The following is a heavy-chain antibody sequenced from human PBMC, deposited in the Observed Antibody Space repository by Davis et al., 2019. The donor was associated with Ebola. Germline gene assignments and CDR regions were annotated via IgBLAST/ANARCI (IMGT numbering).Heavy chain of an antibody. CDR1: GGSITSSSYY. Sequence: SETLSLTCTVSGGSITSSSYYWGWIRQPPGKGLEWIGEINHSGSTNYNPSLKSRVTISVDTSKNQFSLKLSSVTAADTAVYYCARFLIVATKCGMDVWGQGTTVTVSS. J-gene: IGHJ6*02. CDR2: INHSGST. D-gene: IGHD5-12*01. V-gene: IGHV4-39*07. CDR3: ARFLIVATKCGMDV.